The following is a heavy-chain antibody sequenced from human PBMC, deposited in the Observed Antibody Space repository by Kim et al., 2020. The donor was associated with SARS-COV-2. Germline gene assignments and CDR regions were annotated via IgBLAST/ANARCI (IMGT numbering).Heavy chain of an antibody. CDR2: ISGSGGST. J-gene: IGHJ3*02. D-gene: IGHD2-21*01. CDR3: AKDQGRDPWPIGAFDI. V-gene: IGHV3-23*01. CDR1: GFTFSSYA. Sequence: GGSLRLSCAASGFTFSSYAMSWVRQAPGKGLEWVSAISGSGGSTYYADSVKGRFTISRDNSKNTLYLQMNSLRAEDTAVYYCAKDQGRDPWPIGAFDIWGQGTMVTVSS.